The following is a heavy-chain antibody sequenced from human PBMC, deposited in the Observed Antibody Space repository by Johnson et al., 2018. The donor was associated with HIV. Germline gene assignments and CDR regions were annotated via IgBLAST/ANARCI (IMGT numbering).Heavy chain of an antibody. Sequence: VQLVESGGGLVQPGRSLRLSCAASGFTFDDYAMHWVRQAPGKGLEWVSGISWNSGSIGYAASVKGRFTISRDNSKNTLYLQMNSLRAEDTAVYYCAKDPGGGYCSGGSCYWGAFDIWGQGTMVTVSS. J-gene: IGHJ3*02. CDR2: ISWNSGSI. D-gene: IGHD2-15*01. V-gene: IGHV3-9*01. CDR1: GFTFDDYA. CDR3: AKDPGGGYCSGGSCYWGAFDI.